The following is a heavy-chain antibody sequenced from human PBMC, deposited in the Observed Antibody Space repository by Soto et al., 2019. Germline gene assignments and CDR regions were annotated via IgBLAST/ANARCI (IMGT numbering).Heavy chain of an antibody. D-gene: IGHD4-4*01. CDR1: GGAIISYY. CDR3: ARDGETTGGQFDY. V-gene: IGHV4-4*07. CDR2: IYTSGST. Sequence: ASETLSLTCTVSGGAIISYYCIFIRQPAGKGLEWIGRIYTSGSTNYNPSLKSRVTMSVDTSKNQFSLKLSSVTAADTAVYYCARDGETTGGQFDYWGQGTLVTVSS. J-gene: IGHJ4*02.